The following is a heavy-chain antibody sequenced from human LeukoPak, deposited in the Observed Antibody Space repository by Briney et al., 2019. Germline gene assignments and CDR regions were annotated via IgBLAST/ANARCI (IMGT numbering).Heavy chain of an antibody. CDR1: GGPISTYY. V-gene: IGHV4-59*08. CDR3: ARAEYSSGWYQAYPAQ. CDR2: IYYSGST. J-gene: IGHJ4*02. Sequence: SETLSLTCTVSGGPISTYYWSWLRQPPGKGLEWIGYIYYSGSTNYNPSLKSRVTISVDTSKNQFSLKLSSVTAADTAVYYCARAEYSSGWYQAYPAQWGQGTLVTVSS. D-gene: IGHD6-19*01.